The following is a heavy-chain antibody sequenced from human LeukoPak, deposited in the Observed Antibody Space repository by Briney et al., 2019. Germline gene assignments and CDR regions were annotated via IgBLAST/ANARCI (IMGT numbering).Heavy chain of an antibody. CDR2: ISSSSSHI. CDR3: ARVLEAASFDY. J-gene: IGHJ4*02. Sequence: GGSLRLSRAASGFTFSSYGMHWVRQAPGKGLEWVSSISSSSSHIYYADSVKGRFTMSRDNAKNSLYLQMNSLRADDTAVYYCARVLEAASFDYWGQGSPVTVSS. CDR1: GFTFSSYG. V-gene: IGHV3-21*01. D-gene: IGHD6-13*01.